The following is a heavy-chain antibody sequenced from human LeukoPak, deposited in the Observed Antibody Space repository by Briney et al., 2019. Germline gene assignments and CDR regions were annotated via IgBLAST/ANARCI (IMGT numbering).Heavy chain of an antibody. CDR2: ISAYNGNT. CDR3: ARDPYDSSELNAFDI. V-gene: IGHV1-18*01. D-gene: IGHD3-22*01. CDR1: GYTFTSYG. Sequence: GASVKVSCKASGYTFTSYGISWVRQAPGQGLEWMGWISAYNGNTNYAQKLQGRVTMTTDTSTSTAYMELSRLRSDDTAVYYCARDPYDSSELNAFDIWGQGTMVTVSS. J-gene: IGHJ3*02.